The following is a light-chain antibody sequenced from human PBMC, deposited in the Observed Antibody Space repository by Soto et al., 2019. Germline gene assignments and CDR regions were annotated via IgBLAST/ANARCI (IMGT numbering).Light chain of an antibody. CDR3: QQLNTYPPLS. V-gene: IGKV1-9*01. CDR1: QGISDY. CDR2: AAS. Sequence: DIRLTQSPSFLSASVGDRVTITCRASQGISDYLAWYQQKPGKAPKLLIYAASTFQSGVPSRFSGSGSGTEFTLTVSSLQPEDFATYYCQQLNTYPPLSFGGGTNVEIK. J-gene: IGKJ4*01.